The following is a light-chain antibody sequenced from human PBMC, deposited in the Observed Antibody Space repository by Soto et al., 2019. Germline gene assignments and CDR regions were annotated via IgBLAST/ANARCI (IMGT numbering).Light chain of an antibody. CDR1: SSDVGGYNY. J-gene: IGLJ1*01. Sequence: QSVLTQPASVSGSPGQSITISCTGTSSDVGGYNYVSWYQQHPGKAPKLMIYEVSNRPSGVSNRFSGSKSGNTAPLTISGLQAEDEADYYCSSYTSSSTLLGTGTKATVL. CDR2: EVS. CDR3: SSYTSSSTL. V-gene: IGLV2-14*01.